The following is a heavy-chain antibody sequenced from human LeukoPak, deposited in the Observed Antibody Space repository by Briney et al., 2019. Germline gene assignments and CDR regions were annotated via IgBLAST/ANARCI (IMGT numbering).Heavy chain of an antibody. V-gene: IGHV3-21*01. Sequence: GGSLRLSCAASGFTFSSYSMNWVRQAPGKGLEWVSSISSSSSYIYYADSVKGRFTISRDNAKNSLYLQMNSLRAEDTAVYYCALIRDSSGYYYYYYGMDVWGQGTTVTVSS. CDR3: ALIRDSSGYYYYYYGMDV. D-gene: IGHD3-22*01. CDR2: ISSSSSYI. CDR1: GFTFSSYS. J-gene: IGHJ6*02.